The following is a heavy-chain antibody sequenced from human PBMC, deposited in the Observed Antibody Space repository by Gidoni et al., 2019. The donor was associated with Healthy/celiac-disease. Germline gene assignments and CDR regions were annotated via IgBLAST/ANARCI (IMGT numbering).Heavy chain of an antibody. CDR2: IIPILGIA. D-gene: IGHD6-13*01. CDR3: GRLSYSSSWYYNWFDP. Sequence: QVQLVQSGAEVKKPGSSVKVSCKASGGTFSSYAISWVRQAPGQGLEWMGRIIPILGIANYAQKFQGRVTITADKSTSTAYMELSSLRSEDTAVYYCGRLSYSSSWYYNWFDPWGQGTLVTVSS. V-gene: IGHV1-69*04. J-gene: IGHJ5*02. CDR1: GGTFSSYA.